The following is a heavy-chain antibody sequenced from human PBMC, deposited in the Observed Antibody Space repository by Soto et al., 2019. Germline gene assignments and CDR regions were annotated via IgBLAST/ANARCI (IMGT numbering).Heavy chain of an antibody. CDR1: GFTFSGYA. CDR2: IPHDSSKQ. J-gene: IGHJ5*02. D-gene: IGHD5-12*01. V-gene: IGHV3-30-3*01. CDR3: ARVGLRSSLGSGFDP. Sequence: GSLRLSCAASGFTFSGYAMHWVRQAPGKGLEWVANIPHDSSKQYYADSVKGRFTISRDNSKSLLHLQMNSLRTEDTAVYYCARVGLRSSLGSGFDPWGQGTLVTVSS.